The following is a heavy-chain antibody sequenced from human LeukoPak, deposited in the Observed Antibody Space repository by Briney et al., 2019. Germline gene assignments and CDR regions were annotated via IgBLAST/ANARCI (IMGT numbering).Heavy chain of an antibody. CDR3: AREEKVLLWFGELSSYGMDV. CDR2: ISGSGGST. D-gene: IGHD3-10*01. V-gene: IGHV3-23*01. CDR1: GFTFSSYA. J-gene: IGHJ6*04. Sequence: GGSLRLSCAASGFTFSSYAMSWVRQAPGKGLEWVSAISGSGGSTYYADSVKGRFTISRDNSKNTLYLQMNGLRAEDTAVYYCAREEKVLLWFGELSSYGMDVWGKGTTVTVFS.